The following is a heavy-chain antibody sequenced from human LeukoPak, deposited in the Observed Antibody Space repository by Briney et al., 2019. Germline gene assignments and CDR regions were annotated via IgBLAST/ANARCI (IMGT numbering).Heavy chain of an antibody. CDR2: INPSGGST. Sequence: ASVKVSCKASGYTFTSYYMHWVRQAPGQGLEWMGIINPSGGSTSYAQKFQGRVTMTRDTSTSTVYMELSSLRSEDTAVYYCATKGYSSSWYNWFDPWGQGTLVTVSS. CDR3: ATKGYSSSWYNWFDP. CDR1: GYTFTSYY. D-gene: IGHD6-13*01. J-gene: IGHJ5*02. V-gene: IGHV1-46*01.